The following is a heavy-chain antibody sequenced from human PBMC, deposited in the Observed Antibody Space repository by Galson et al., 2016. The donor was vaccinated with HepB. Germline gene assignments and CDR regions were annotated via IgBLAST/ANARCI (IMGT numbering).Heavy chain of an antibody. CDR1: GGTFSSYA. CDR3: ARAHTYCSGGSCYPGRNYYGMDV. V-gene: IGHV1-69*13. D-gene: IGHD2-15*01. J-gene: IGHJ6*02. CDR2: IIPIFGTA. Sequence: SVKVSCKASGGTFSSYAISWVRQAPGQGLEWMGGIIPIFGTANYAQKFQGRVTITADESTSTAYMELSSLRSEDTAVYYCARAHTYCSGGSCYPGRNYYGMDVWGQGTTVTVSS.